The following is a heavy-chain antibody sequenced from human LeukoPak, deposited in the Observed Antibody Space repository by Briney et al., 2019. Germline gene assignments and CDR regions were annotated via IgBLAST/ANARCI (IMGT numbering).Heavy chain of an antibody. J-gene: IGHJ6*03. CDR3: ARATVIGNAPVPGYMDV. CDR1: GFTFSTYD. CDR2: IGTIGDT. V-gene: IGHV3-13*01. D-gene: IGHD2-21*01. Sequence: NPGGSLRLSCAASGFTFSTYDMHWVRQVSGKGLEWVSSIGTIGDTFYPGSVKGRFTISRENAKNSSYLQMNGLRAGDTAVYYCARATVIGNAPVPGYMDVWGKGTTVTVSS.